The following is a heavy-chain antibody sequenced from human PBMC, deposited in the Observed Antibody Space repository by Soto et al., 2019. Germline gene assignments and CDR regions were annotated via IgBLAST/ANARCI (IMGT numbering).Heavy chain of an antibody. D-gene: IGHD6-13*01. CDR3: ARVLAADGTGY. J-gene: IGHJ1*01. Sequence: EVQLVESGGGLVKPGGSLRLSCAASGFTFSSYSMNWVRQAPGKGLVWVSSISSSSSYIYYADSVKGRFTISRDNAKNSLYRQMNSLRAEDTAVYYCARVLAADGTGYWGQGTLVPVSS. V-gene: IGHV3-21*01. CDR2: ISSSSSYI. CDR1: GFTFSSYS.